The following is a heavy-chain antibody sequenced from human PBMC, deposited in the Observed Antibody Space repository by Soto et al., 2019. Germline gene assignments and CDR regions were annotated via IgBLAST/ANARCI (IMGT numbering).Heavy chain of an antibody. Sequence: QVQLVQSAAEVKKPGASVKVSCKASGYSFTSYGLSWVRRAPGQGLEWMGWVSPYNGHTQFAQRFQGRVTMTTDTSTKTAYMELRNLRSDDTAHYYCARDLTIVPATHPRFENYGMDVWGQGTTVIVSS. CDR2: VSPYNGHT. CDR1: GYSFTSYG. V-gene: IGHV1-18*01. J-gene: IGHJ6*02. D-gene: IGHD2-2*01. CDR3: ARDLTIVPATHPRFENYGMDV.